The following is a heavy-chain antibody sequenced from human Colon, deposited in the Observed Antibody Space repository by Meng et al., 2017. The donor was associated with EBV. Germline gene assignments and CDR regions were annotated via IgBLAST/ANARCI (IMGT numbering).Heavy chain of an antibody. D-gene: IGHD3-10*01. CDR2: IFHSGST. Sequence: QVYLRVLCPGVGKLPETLSLPWPVSGGSISGNNWWSWVRQPPGKGLEWIGEIFHSGSTKHNPSLKSRVTMSMDKSKNQFSLRLSSVTAADTAVYYCASSDYYGSGSYYPWGQGTLVTVSS. CDR1: GGSISGNNW. CDR3: ASSDYYGSGSYYP. J-gene: IGHJ5*02. V-gene: IGHV4-4*03.